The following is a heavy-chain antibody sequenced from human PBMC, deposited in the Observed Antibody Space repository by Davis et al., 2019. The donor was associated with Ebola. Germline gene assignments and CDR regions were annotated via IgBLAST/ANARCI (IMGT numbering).Heavy chain of an antibody. Sequence: GGSLRLSCKGSGYSFTSYWIGWVRQMPGKGLEWMGIIYPGDSDTRYSPSFQGQVTISADKSISTAYLQWNSLKASDTAIYYCSRQSHHFLSGPRNWFDPWGQGTLVTVSS. V-gene: IGHV5-51*01. CDR1: GYSFTSYW. D-gene: IGHD3-3*02. J-gene: IGHJ5*02. CDR3: SRQSHHFLSGPRNWFDP. CDR2: IYPGDSDT.